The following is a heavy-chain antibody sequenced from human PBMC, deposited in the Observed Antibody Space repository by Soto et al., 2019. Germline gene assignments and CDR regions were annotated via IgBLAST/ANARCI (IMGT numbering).Heavy chain of an antibody. CDR2: IIPIFGTA. CDR3: ARDPGSLKSLWFGELEDWDYYYGMDV. V-gene: IGHV1-69*06. D-gene: IGHD3-10*01. Sequence: SVKVSCKASGGTFSSYAISWVRQAPGQGXEWMGGIIPIFGTANYAQKFQGRVTITADKSTSTAYMELSSLRSEDTAVYYCARDPGSLKSLWFGELEDWDYYYGMDVWGQGATVTVSS. CDR1: GGTFSSYA. J-gene: IGHJ6*02.